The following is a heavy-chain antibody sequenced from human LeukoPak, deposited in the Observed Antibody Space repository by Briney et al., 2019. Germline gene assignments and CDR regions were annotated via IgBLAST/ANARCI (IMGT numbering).Heavy chain of an antibody. V-gene: IGHV1-69*06. Sequence: SVKVSCKASGGTFSSYAISWVRQAPGQGLEWMGGIIPIFGTANYAQKFQDRVTITADKSTSTAYMELSRLRSDDTAVYYCARDWGLLVLAGDWGQGTLVTVSS. D-gene: IGHD2-2*01. CDR2: IIPIFGTA. CDR1: GGTFSSYA. CDR3: ARDWGLLVLAGD. J-gene: IGHJ4*02.